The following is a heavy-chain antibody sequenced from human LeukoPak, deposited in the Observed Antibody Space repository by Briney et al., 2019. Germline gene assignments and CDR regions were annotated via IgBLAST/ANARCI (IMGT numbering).Heavy chain of an antibody. J-gene: IGHJ4*02. CDR2: LRGDGST. Sequence: GGSLRLSCVASGFTFSSYAMSWVRQAPARGLEWVASLRGDGSTFYADSVKGRFTLSRDESRNTVYLQLTYLRVEDTAVYYCAKASWVSSADSVLWGQGTPVTVSS. D-gene: IGHD3-16*01. V-gene: IGHV3-23*01. CDR3: AKASWVSSADSVL. CDR1: GFTFSSYA.